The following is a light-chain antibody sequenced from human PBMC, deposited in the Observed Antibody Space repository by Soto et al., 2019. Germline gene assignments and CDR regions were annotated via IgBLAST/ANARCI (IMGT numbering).Light chain of an antibody. CDR2: DNN. CDR3: GTWDSSLSAVV. J-gene: IGLJ2*01. CDR1: SSNIGNHY. Sequence: QSVLTQPPSVSAAPGQKVTISCSGSSSNIGNHYVSWYQQLLRTAPKLLICDNNKLPSGIPDRFSGSKSGTSATLGITGLQTGDEADYYCGTWDSSLSAVVFGGGTKLTVL. V-gene: IGLV1-51*01.